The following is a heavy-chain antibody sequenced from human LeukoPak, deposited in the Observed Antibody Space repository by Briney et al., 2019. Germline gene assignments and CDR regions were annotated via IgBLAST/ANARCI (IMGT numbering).Heavy chain of an antibody. CDR2: IIPIFGTA. J-gene: IGHJ3*02. CDR1: GYTVTELS. CDR3: ARDGGYNSRGAFDI. V-gene: IGHV1-69*06. D-gene: IGHD5-24*01. Sequence: ASVKVSCKVSGYTVTELSMHWVRQAPGQGLEWMGGIIPIFGTANYAQKFQGRVTITADKSTSTAYMELSSLRSEDTAVYYCARDGGYNSRGAFDIWGQGTMVTVSS.